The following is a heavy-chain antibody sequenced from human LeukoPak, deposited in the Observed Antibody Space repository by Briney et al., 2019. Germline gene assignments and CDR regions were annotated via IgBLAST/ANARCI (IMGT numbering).Heavy chain of an antibody. D-gene: IGHD7-27*01. CDR3: AKGPLTGSMLGALDY. CDR1: GFTFDDYG. J-gene: IGHJ4*02. CDR2: INWNGDST. Sequence: TGGSLRLSCAASGFTFDDYGMSWVRQAPGKGLEWVSGINWNGDSTDYADSVKGRFTISRDNARNSLYVQMNSLRAEDTALYYCAKGPLTGSMLGALDYWGKETLATVSS. V-gene: IGHV3-20*04.